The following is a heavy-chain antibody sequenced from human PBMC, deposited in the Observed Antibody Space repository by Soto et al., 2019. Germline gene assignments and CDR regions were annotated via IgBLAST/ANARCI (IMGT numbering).Heavy chain of an antibody. CDR3: AKKGAYGDYDWYFDL. V-gene: IGHV3-23*01. J-gene: IGHJ2*01. Sequence: GGSLRLSCAASGFPFSSYAMSWVRQAPGKGLEGVSAISGSGGSTYYADSVKGRFTTSRDNSKNTLYLQMNSLRAEDTAVYYCAKKGAYGDYDWYFDLWGRGTLVTVSS. D-gene: IGHD4-17*01. CDR1: GFPFSSYA. CDR2: ISGSGGST.